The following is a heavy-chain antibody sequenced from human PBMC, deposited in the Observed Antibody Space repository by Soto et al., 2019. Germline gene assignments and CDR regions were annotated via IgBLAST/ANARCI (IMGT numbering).Heavy chain of an antibody. Sequence: VQLVESGGGVVQPGRSLRLSCAASGFTFSSYGMHWVRQAPGKGLEWVAVISYDGSNKYYADSVKGRFTISRDNSKNTLYLQMNSLRAEDTAVYYCAKGRVREYSSSPLGYWGQGTLVTVSS. CDR2: ISYDGSNK. CDR3: AKGRVREYSSSPLGY. J-gene: IGHJ4*02. V-gene: IGHV3-30*18. CDR1: GFTFSSYG. D-gene: IGHD6-6*01.